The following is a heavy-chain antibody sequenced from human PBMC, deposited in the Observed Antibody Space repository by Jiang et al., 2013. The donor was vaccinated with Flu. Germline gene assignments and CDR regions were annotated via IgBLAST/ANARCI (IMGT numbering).Heavy chain of an antibody. J-gene: IGHJ4*02. V-gene: IGHV4-59*01. CDR1: GGSIISNNY. Sequence: GLVKPSETLSLTCTVSGGSIISNNYWSWIRQPPGKGLEWMGYIYYTGDADYNPSLKSRVTMSVDASKNQFSLNLSSLTAADTAVYYCARSGLLWFGEPFDYWGQGTLVTVSS. D-gene: IGHD3-10*01. CDR2: IYYTGDA. CDR3: ARSGLLWFGEPFDY.